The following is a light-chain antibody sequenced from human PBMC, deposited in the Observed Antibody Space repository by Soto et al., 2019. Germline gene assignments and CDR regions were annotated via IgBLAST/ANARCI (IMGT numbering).Light chain of an antibody. J-gene: IGKJ4*01. CDR3: QKCKVAPFT. Sequence: DIQMTQSPSSLSAFVVDRVTITCRASQDIGNFLAWYQQKPGKVPKLLIYAASTLQSGVPSRFSGSGSGTDFTLTISSLQPEDVATSYCQKCKVAPFTFGGGTKVDIK. V-gene: IGKV1-27*01. CDR1: QDIGNF. CDR2: AAS.